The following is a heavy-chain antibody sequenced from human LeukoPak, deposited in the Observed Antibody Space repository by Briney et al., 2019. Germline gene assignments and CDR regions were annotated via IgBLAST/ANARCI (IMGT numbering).Heavy chain of an antibody. Sequence: GGSLRLSCAASGFTFSSYSMNWVRQAPGKGLEWVSYISSSSTIYYADSVKGRFTISRDNAKNSLYLQMNSLRDEDTAVYYCARKMVRGVTSVWGQGTTVTVSS. CDR2: ISSSSTI. V-gene: IGHV3-48*02. CDR3: ARKMVRGVTSV. CDR1: GFTFSSYS. D-gene: IGHD3-10*01. J-gene: IGHJ6*02.